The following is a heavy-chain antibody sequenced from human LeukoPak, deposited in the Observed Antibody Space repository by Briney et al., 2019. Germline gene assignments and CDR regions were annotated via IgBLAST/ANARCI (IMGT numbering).Heavy chain of an antibody. V-gene: IGHV1-69*04. Sequence: SVKVSCKSSVGAFSTYAVNWVRQAPGQGLEWRGRVIPVLGMSHYAPGLQGRVTLTADRSTNTAYMELDRLTSDDTAVYFCARDRGGGFDLAFFDHWGQGTLVTVSS. D-gene: IGHD5-12*01. J-gene: IGHJ4*02. CDR2: VIPVLGMS. CDR1: VGAFSTYA. CDR3: ARDRGGGFDLAFFDH.